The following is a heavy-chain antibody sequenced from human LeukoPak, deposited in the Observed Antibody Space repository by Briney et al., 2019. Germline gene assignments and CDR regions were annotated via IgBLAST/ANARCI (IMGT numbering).Heavy chain of an antibody. Sequence: SETLSLTCAVYGGSFSGYYWSWIRQPPGKGLEWIGGINHSGSTNYNPSLKSRVTISVDTSKNQFSLKLSSVTAADTAVYYCARGIRGYDFWSGYYTTYNWFDPWGQGTLVTVSS. CDR2: INHSGST. J-gene: IGHJ5*02. CDR1: GGSFSGYY. D-gene: IGHD3-3*01. CDR3: ARGIRGYDFWSGYYTTYNWFDP. V-gene: IGHV4-34*01.